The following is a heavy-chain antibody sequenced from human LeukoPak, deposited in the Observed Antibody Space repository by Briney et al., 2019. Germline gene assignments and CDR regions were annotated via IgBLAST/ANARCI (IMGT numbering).Heavy chain of an antibody. CDR3: ARGRYDFWSGYYRGPDY. D-gene: IGHD3-3*01. CDR2: IYPSGST. V-gene: IGHV4-4*07. Sequence: SETLSLTCTVSGGSISSYYWSWIRQPAGKGLEWIGRIYPSGSTYYNPSLKSRVTISVDTSKNQFSLKLSSVTAADTAVYYCARGRYDFWSGYYRGPDYWGQGTLVTVSS. CDR1: GGSISSYY. J-gene: IGHJ4*02.